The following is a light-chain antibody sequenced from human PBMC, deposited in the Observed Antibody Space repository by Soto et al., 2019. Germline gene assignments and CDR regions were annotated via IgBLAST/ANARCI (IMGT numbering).Light chain of an antibody. J-gene: IGKJ1*01. CDR3: QQSYSSPPT. V-gene: IGKV1-39*01. Sequence: DIQMTHFPSSLEASVSHRVIITCRASQSIGNHLNWYQQKPGKAPKLLIFAASSLQSGVPSRFSGSRSGPDFTLTISSLQPEDFATYYCQQSYSSPPTFGQGTKVDI. CDR2: AAS. CDR1: QSIGNH.